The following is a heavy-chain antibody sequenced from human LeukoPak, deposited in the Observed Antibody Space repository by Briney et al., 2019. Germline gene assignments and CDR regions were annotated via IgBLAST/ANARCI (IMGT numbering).Heavy chain of an antibody. D-gene: IGHD3-22*01. CDR2: IYHSGST. CDR1: GYSISSGYY. CDR3: ARVLVNYDSSGYYDY. J-gene: IGHJ4*02. Sequence: SETLSLTCTVSGYSISSGYYWGWIRQPPGKGLEWIGSIYHSGSTYYNPSLRSRVTISVDTSKNQFSLKLSSVTAADTAAYYCARVLVNYDSSGYYDYWGQGTLVTVSS. V-gene: IGHV4-38-2*02.